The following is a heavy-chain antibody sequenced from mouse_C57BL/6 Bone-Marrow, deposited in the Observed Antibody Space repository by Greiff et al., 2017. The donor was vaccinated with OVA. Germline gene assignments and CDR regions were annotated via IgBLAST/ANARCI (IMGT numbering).Heavy chain of an antibody. CDR2: ISDGGSYT. Sequence: EVQLVESGGGLVKPGGSLKLSCAAPGFTFSSYAMSWVRQTPEKRLEWVATISDGGSYTYYPDNVKGRFTISRDNAKNNLYLQMSHLKSEDTAMYYCAREIYYGSSYVYFDVWGTGTTVTVSS. CDR3: AREIYYGSSYVYFDV. V-gene: IGHV5-4*01. D-gene: IGHD1-1*01. CDR1: GFTFSSYA. J-gene: IGHJ1*03.